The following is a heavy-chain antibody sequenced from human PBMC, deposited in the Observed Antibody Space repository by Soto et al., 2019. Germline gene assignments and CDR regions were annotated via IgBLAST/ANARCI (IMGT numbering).Heavy chain of an antibody. Sequence: QVQLVESGGGVVQPGRSLRLSCAASGFTFSSYGMHWVRQAPGKGLEWVAVIWYDGSNKYYADSVKGRFTISRDNSKNTLYLQMNSLRAEDTAVYYCARERVYGSGSYDYYYGMYVWGQGTTVTVSS. D-gene: IGHD3-10*01. CDR2: IWYDGSNK. CDR3: ARERVYGSGSYDYYYGMYV. V-gene: IGHV3-33*01. J-gene: IGHJ6*02. CDR1: GFTFSSYG.